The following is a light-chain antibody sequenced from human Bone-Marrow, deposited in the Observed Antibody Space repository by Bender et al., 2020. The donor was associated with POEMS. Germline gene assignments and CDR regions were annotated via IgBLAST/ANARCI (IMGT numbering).Light chain of an antibody. CDR2: EDT. J-gene: IGLJ1*01. Sequence: QSALTQPASVSESPGQSITASWYQQHPGRVPKVMIYEDTKRPSGVSDRFSASRSGRTASLTISGLQAEDEADYYCSSYDATTTLFVFGSGTKVSVL. CDR3: SSYDATTTLFV. V-gene: IGLV2-23*02.